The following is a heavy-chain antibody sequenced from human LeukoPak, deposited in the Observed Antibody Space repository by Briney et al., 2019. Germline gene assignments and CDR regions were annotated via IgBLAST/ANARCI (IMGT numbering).Heavy chain of an antibody. Sequence: ASVKVSCKASGYTFTGYYMHWVRQAPGQGLEWMGWINPNSGGTNYAQKFQGRVTMTRDTSISTAYMELSRLRSDDTAVYYCARSAPYSSSWYEGFDYWGLGTLVTVSS. V-gene: IGHV1-2*02. CDR2: INPNSGGT. D-gene: IGHD6-13*01. J-gene: IGHJ4*02. CDR1: GYTFTGYY. CDR3: ARSAPYSSSWYEGFDY.